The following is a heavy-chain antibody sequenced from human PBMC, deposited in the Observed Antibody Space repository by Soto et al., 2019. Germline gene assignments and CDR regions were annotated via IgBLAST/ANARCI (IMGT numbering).Heavy chain of an antibody. Sequence: SVKVSCKASGGTFSSYAISWVRQAPGQGLEWMGGIIPIFGTANYAQKFQGRVTITADESTSTAYMELSSLRSEDTAVYYCARGFRGYSYGRLDYWGQGTLVTVYS. D-gene: IGHD5-18*01. V-gene: IGHV1-69*13. CDR2: IIPIFGTA. CDR1: GGTFSSYA. CDR3: ARGFRGYSYGRLDY. J-gene: IGHJ4*02.